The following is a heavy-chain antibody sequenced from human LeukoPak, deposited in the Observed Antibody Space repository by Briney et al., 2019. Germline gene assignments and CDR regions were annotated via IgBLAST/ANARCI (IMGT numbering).Heavy chain of an antibody. D-gene: IGHD3-10*01. Sequence: GGSLRLSCAASGFTFSDYYMSLVRQAPGKGLEWVAYISSTSNTIYYTDSLKGRFTISRDNAKTSLYLQMNSLRAEDTAVYYCARGESNYFGSKYLDYWGQGTLVTVSS. CDR3: ARGESNYFGSKYLDY. J-gene: IGHJ4*02. V-gene: IGHV3-11*01. CDR2: ISSTSNTI. CDR1: GFTFSDYY.